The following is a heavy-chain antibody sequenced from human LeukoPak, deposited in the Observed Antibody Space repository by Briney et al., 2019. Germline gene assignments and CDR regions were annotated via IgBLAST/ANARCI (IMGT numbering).Heavy chain of an antibody. J-gene: IGHJ4*02. CDR1: GGSISSNNW. D-gene: IGHD3-22*01. CDR2: IYHSGSP. V-gene: IGHV4-4*02. Sequence: PSETLSLTCAVSGGSISSNNWWGWVRQPPGKGLEWIGEIYHSGSPNYNPSLKSRVTISVDKSRNHFSLNLSSVTAEDTAAYYCAKGSYYDSSGSFYFDYWGQGTLVTVSS. CDR3: AKGSYYDSSGSFYFDY.